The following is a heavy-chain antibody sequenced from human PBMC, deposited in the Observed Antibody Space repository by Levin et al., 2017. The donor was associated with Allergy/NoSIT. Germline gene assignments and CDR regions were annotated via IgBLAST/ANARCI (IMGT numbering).Heavy chain of an antibody. Sequence: GESLKISCKASGYSFTVNSIGWVRQMPGKGLEWMGIIYPGESATRYSPAFRGQVTISVDNSVNTVYLQWTTLKASDTDTYYCARQGASRGWYVDAFDVWGQGTLVSVSS. CDR3: ARQGASRGWYVDAFDV. D-gene: IGHD6-19*01. J-gene: IGHJ3*01. V-gene: IGHV5-51*01. CDR1: GYSFTVNS. CDR2: IYPGESAT.